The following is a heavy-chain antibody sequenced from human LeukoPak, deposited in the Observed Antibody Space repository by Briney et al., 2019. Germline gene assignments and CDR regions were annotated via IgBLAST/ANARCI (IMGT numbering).Heavy chain of an antibody. CDR3: VRIATVTTPDY. D-gene: IGHD4-17*01. Sequence: PGGSLRLSCAASGFTFSTYWMHWVRQPRGKGLVWVSRINPYGSTTNYADSVKGRFTIPRDNDKNTLYLQMNSLTVEDTDLYYCVRIATVTTPDYWGQGTLVSVSS. J-gene: IGHJ4*02. CDR1: GFTFSTYW. CDR2: INPYGSTT. V-gene: IGHV3-74*01.